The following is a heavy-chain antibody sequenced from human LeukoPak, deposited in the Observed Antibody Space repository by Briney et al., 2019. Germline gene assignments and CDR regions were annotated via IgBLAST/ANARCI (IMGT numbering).Heavy chain of an antibody. D-gene: IGHD3-10*01. CDR1: GFTFTSYD. CDR3: VRDGEGVAISVNYWFDP. CDR2: MNPNNGNT. J-gene: IGHJ5*02. Sequence: GASVKVSCKASGFTFTSYDVNWVRQASGQGLEWMGWMNPNNGNTGYAQKFQGRVTMTRVTSISTAYMELRGLRSEDTAVYYCVRDGEGVAISVNYWFDPWGQGTLVTVSS. V-gene: IGHV1-8*01.